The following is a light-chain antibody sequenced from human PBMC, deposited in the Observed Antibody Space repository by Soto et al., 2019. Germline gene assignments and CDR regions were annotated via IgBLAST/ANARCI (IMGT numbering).Light chain of an antibody. CDR1: SSDVGGYGY. CDR2: DVN. CDR3: NSFTSASTYD. V-gene: IGLV2-11*01. J-gene: IGLJ1*01. Sequence: QSALTQPRSVSGSPGQSVTISCTGTSSDVGGYGYGAWYQHHPGKAPRLIIYDVNNRPSGVPDRFSGSKSGNTASLTISGLQAEDEADYYCNSFTSASTYDFGTGTKVTVL.